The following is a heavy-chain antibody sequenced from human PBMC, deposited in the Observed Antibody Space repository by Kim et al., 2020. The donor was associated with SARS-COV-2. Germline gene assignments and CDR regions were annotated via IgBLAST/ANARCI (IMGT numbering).Heavy chain of an antibody. CDR3: ARGRSSHNDVWDYYYLAADY. V-gene: IGHV3-33*01. CDR2: IWYDGSDK. Sequence: GGSLRLSCTTSGFTFINHAMHWVRQAPDKGLEWVAVIWYDGSDKYYADSVKGRFTMSRDISKDTLYLQMNSLRVEDTAIYYCARGRSSHNDVWDYYYLAADYWGQGSLVTVTS. CDR1: GFTFINHA. D-gene: IGHD3-3*01. J-gene: IGHJ4*02.